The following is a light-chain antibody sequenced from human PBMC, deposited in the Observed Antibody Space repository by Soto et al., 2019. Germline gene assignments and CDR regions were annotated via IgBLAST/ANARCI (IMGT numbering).Light chain of an antibody. CDR2: DGS. V-gene: IGKV3-11*01. CDR3: QQRDDLYT. Sequence: EIVLTQSPATLSLSPGERATLSCRASQFVTNYVAWYQQKPGQAPRLLISDGSNRASGIPARFVGSGSGTDFTLTITGLQPEDFAVYCCQQRDDLYTFGQGTKLQIK. J-gene: IGKJ2*01. CDR1: QFVTNY.